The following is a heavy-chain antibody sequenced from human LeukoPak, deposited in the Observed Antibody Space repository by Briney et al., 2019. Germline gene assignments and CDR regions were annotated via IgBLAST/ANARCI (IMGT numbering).Heavy chain of an antibody. D-gene: IGHD3-22*01. CDR1: GFTFSSYW. V-gene: IGHV3-7*01. CDR2: IKEDGSEE. J-gene: IGHJ3*01. CDR3: ARDWLAGNPYHAFDL. Sequence: PGGSLRLPCAASGFTFSSYWMSWVRQAPGKGLECVANIKEDGSEEYYLDSVKGRFSISRDNAKNSLYLQMNSLRAEDTAVYYCARDWLAGNPYHAFDLWGKGTMVTVSS.